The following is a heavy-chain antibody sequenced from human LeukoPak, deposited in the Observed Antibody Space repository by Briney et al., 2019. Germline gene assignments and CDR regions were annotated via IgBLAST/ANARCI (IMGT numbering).Heavy chain of an antibody. CDR1: GYTFSSYN. CDR3: ARAPGNDYYPYYYMDV. D-gene: IGHD4/OR15-4a*01. CDR2: IYYSGST. J-gene: IGHJ6*03. V-gene: IGHV4-59*01. Sequence: GSLRLSCAASGYTFSSYNMNWVRQPPGKGLEWIGYIYYSGSTNYNPSLKSRVTISVDTSKNQFSLKVNSVTAADTAVYYCARAPGNDYYPYYYMDVWGKGTTVTVSS.